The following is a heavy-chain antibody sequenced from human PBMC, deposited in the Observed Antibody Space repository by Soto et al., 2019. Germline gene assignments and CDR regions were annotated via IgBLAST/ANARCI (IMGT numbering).Heavy chain of an antibody. CDR3: AREGSSGWYFDY. J-gene: IGHJ4*02. D-gene: IGHD6-19*01. CDR1: GFTVRSND. CDR2: IYSGGST. Sequence: PGWSLRLSCASSGFTVRSNDISWVRKAPGKGLEWVSVIYSGGSTYYADSVKGRFTISRDNSKNTLYLQMNSLRAEDTAVYYCAREGSSGWYFDYWGQGTLVTVSS. V-gene: IGHV3-53*01.